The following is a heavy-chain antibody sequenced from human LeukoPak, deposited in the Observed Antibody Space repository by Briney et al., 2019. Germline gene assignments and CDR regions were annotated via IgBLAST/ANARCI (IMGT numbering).Heavy chain of an antibody. CDR2: FDPEDGET. D-gene: IGHD2-21*01. V-gene: IGHV1-24*01. CDR3: ATGRILWWAFDY. Sequence: ASVKVSCKVSGHTLTELCMHWVRRAPGKGLEWMGGFDPEDGETIYAQKFQGRVTMTEDTSTDTAYMELSSLRSEDTAVYYCATGRILWWAFDYWGQGTLVSVSS. J-gene: IGHJ4*02. CDR1: GHTLTELC.